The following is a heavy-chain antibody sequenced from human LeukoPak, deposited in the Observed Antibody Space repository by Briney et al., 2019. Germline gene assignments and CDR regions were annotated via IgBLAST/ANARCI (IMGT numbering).Heavy chain of an antibody. J-gene: IGHJ4*02. V-gene: IGHV3-30-3*01. Sequence: GRSLRLSCAASGFTFSTYAVHWVRQAPGKGLEWVAVISYDGSKRYYADSVKGRFTISRDNSKNAFLQMNSLRAEGTAVYYCARDYDTSGSYFDFFDYWGQGTLVTVSS. CDR3: ARDYDTSGSYFDFFDY. CDR1: GFTFSTYA. D-gene: IGHD3-22*01. CDR2: ISYDGSKR.